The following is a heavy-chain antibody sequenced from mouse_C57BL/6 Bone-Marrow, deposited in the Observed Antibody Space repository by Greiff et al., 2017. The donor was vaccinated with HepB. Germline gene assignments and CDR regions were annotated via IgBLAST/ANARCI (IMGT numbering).Heavy chain of an antibody. J-gene: IGHJ2*01. D-gene: IGHD1-1*01. V-gene: IGHV3-8*01. CDR2: ISYSGST. CDR1: GYSITSDY. CDR3: ARYAYYYGSSPYYFDY. Sequence: EVKLVESGPGLAKPSQTLSLTCSVTGYSITSDYWNWIRKFPGNKLEYMGYISYSGSTYYNTSLKSRISITRDTSKNQYYLQLNSVTTEDTATYYCARYAYYYGSSPYYFDYWGQGTTLTVSS.